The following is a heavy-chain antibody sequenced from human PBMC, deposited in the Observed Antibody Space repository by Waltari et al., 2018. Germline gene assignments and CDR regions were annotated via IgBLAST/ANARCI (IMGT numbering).Heavy chain of an antibody. CDR1: GGSISSGAYY. D-gene: IGHD3-16*02. V-gene: IGHV4-31*03. CDR3: ARGVLGDLSPYFDY. Sequence: QVQLQESGPGLVKPSQTLSLTCTVSGGSISSGAYYWGWIRHHPGKGLEWIGYIYYIGGTYYNPSLESRITISLDTSKNQFSLKLSSVTAADTAVYYCARGVLGDLSPYFDYWGQGILVTVSS. J-gene: IGHJ4*02. CDR2: IYYIGGT.